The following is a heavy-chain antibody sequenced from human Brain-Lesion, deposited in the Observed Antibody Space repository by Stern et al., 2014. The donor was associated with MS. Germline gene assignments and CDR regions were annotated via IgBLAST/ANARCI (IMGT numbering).Heavy chain of an antibody. CDR2: IYYSGNP. Sequence: QLVESGPGLVKPSETLSLTCTVAGGSVSSTSYAWAWIRQPPGKGLEWIGTIYYSGNPYYSPSLKRRLTISLDTLKNQFLLQLRSVTAADTAVYYCAGEEDIRYCSGGSCTGNWFDPWGQGTLVTVSS. V-gene: IGHV4-39*01. CDR3: AGEEDIRYCSGGSCTGNWFDP. J-gene: IGHJ5*02. D-gene: IGHD2-15*01. CDR1: GGSVSSTSYA.